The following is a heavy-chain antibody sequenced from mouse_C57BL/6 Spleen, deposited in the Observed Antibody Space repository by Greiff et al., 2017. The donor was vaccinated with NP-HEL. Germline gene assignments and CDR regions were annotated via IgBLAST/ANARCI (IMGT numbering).Heavy chain of an antibody. D-gene: IGHD1-1*01. V-gene: IGHV5-4*01. CDR3: ARDYGSSRFAY. CDR1: GFTFSSYA. CDR2: ISDGGSYT. Sequence: EVMLVESGGGLVKPGGSLKLSCAASGFTFSSYAMSWVRQTPEKRLEWVATISDGGSYTYYPDNVKGRFTISRDNAKNNLYLQMSHLKSEDTAMYYCARDYGSSRFAYWGQGTLVTVSA. J-gene: IGHJ3*01.